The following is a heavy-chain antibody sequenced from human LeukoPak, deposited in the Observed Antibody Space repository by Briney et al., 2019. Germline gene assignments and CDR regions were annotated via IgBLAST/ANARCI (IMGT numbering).Heavy chain of an antibody. D-gene: IGHD5-24*01. V-gene: IGHV1-2*02. CDR2: INPNSGGT. CDR1: GYTFTGCY. J-gene: IGHJ4*02. CDR3: ARVKSRWLQLTVDY. Sequence: ASVKVSCKASGYTFTGCYMHWVRQAPGQGLEWMGWINPNSGGTNYAQKFQGRVTMTRDTSISTAYMELSRLRSDDTAVYYCARVKSRWLQLTVDYWGQGTLVTVSS.